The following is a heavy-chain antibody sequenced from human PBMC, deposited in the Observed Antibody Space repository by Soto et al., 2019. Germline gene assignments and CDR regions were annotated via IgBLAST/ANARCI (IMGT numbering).Heavy chain of an antibody. CDR2: IYPGDSDT. Sequence: GESLKISCKGSGYSFTNYWIGWVRQMPGKGLEWMGIIYPGDSDTRYSPSFQGQVTISADKSISTAYLQWSSLKASDTAMYYCATSRRVAAAAVAGKYYDYYYMDVRATGTTVTVSS. CDR1: GYSFTNYW. D-gene: IGHD6-19*01. V-gene: IGHV5-51*01. CDR3: ATSRRVAAAAVAGKYYDYYYMDV. J-gene: IGHJ6*03.